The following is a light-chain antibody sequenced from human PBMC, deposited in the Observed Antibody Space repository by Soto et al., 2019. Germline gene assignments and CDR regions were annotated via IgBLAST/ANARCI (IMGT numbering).Light chain of an antibody. J-gene: IGKJ4*01. CDR1: QDIPNS. CDR2: GAS. CDR3: QHYHNLPLT. Sequence: IQMTQSPSSLSASVGDRVTITCQANQDIPNSLNWYPQIPGKAPTLLIYGASNLVTGVPSRFSGRGSGTAFTFTISSLQPEDIATYYCQHYHNLPLTFGGGTKVEIK. V-gene: IGKV1-33*01.